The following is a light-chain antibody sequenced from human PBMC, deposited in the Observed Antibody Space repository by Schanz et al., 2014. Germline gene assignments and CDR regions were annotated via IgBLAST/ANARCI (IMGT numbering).Light chain of an antibody. V-gene: IGLV7-46*01. CDR2: DSN. Sequence: QAVVTQEPSLTVSPGGTVTLTCVSSTGTVTSGHYPFWFQQKPGQAPRTLIYDSNRKHSRTPARFSGSLLGGKAALTLSGAQPEDEAEYYCLLSYSDAWVFGGGTKLTVL. CDR1: TGTVTSGHY. CDR3: LLSYSDAWV. J-gene: IGLJ3*02.